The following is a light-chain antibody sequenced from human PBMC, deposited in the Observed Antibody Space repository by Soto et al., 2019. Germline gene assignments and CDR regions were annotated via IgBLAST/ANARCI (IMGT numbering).Light chain of an antibody. J-gene: IGLJ1*01. Sequence: QSALTPPASVSGSPGQSITLSCTGTSSDVGGYNYVSWYQQHPGKAPKLMIYDVSNRPSGVYNRFSGSKSGNTASLTISGLQAEDEADYYCSSYTSSCFYVFGTGTKLTVL. V-gene: IGLV2-14*01. CDR2: DVS. CDR1: SSDVGGYNY. CDR3: SSYTSSCFYV.